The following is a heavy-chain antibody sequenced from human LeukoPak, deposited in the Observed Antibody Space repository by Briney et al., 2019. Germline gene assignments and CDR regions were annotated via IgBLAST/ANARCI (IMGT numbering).Heavy chain of an antibody. CDR2: ISYDGSNK. Sequence: PGGSLRLSCAASGFTFSSCAMHWVRQAPGKGLEWVAVISYDGSNKYYADSVKGRFTISRDDSKNTLYLQMNSLRAEDTAVYYCAREGAEQAFDIWGQGTMVTVSS. CDR3: AREGAEQAFDI. CDR1: GFTFSSCA. J-gene: IGHJ3*02. V-gene: IGHV3-30-3*01. D-gene: IGHD1-26*01.